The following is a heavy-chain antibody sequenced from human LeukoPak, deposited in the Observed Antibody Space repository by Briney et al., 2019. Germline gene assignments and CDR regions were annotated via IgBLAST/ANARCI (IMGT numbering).Heavy chain of an antibody. CDR3: ARSYDSSGYILFDY. V-gene: IGHV3-30-3*01. CDR2: ISYDGSNK. J-gene: IGHJ4*02. CDR1: GFTFSSYA. D-gene: IGHD3-22*01. Sequence: GGSLRLSWAASGFTFSSYAMHWVRQAPGKGLEWVAVISYDGSNKYYADSVKGRFTISRDNSKNTLYLQMNSLRAEDTAVYYCARSYDSSGYILFDYWGQGTLVTVSS.